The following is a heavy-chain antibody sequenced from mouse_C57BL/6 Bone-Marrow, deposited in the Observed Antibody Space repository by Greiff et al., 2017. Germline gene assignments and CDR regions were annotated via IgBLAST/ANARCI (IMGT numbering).Heavy chain of an antibody. CDR1: GFTFSSYG. D-gene: IGHD2-1*01. CDR3: ARHVNYYSYYAMDY. Sequence: EVQGVESGGDLVKPGGSLKLSCAASGFTFSSYGMSWVRQTPGKRLEWVATISSGGSYTYYPDSVKGRFTISRDNAKNTLYLQMSSLKSEDTAMYYCARHVNYYSYYAMDYWGQGTSVTVSS. J-gene: IGHJ4*01. CDR2: ISSGGSYT. V-gene: IGHV5-6*01.